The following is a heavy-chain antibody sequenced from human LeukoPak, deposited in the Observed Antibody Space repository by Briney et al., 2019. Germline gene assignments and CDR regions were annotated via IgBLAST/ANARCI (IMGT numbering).Heavy chain of an antibody. CDR2: IIPIFGTA. D-gene: IGHD6-13*01. CDR3: ARLYPTTLTSYSSSL. CDR1: GGTFSSYA. V-gene: IGHV1-69*05. J-gene: IGHJ4*02. Sequence: SVKVSCKASGGTFSSYAISWVRQAPGQGLEWMGRIIPIFGTANYAQKSQGRVTITTDESTSTAYMELSSLRSEDTAAYYCARLYPTTLTSYSSSLWGQGTLVTVSS.